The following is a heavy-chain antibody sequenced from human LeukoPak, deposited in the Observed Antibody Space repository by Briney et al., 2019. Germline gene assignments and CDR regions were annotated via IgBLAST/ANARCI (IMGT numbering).Heavy chain of an antibody. Sequence: GGSLRLSCAASGFTLSSYWMTWVRQSPGKGLEWVANIKQDGGEKYYVDSVTGRFTISRDNAKNSLYLQMNSLRAEDTAVYYCARMSTSSWYVCDYWGQGTLVTVSS. J-gene: IGHJ4*02. CDR3: ARMSTSSWYVCDY. D-gene: IGHD6-13*01. V-gene: IGHV3-7*01. CDR1: GFTLSSYW. CDR2: IKQDGGEK.